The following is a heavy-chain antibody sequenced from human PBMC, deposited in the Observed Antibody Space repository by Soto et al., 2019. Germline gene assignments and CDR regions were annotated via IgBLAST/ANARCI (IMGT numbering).Heavy chain of an antibody. Sequence: EVQLLESGGGLVQPGGSLRLSCAASGFTFSSYAMGWVRQAPGKGLEWVSAISGSGGSTYYADSVKGRFTISRDNSKNTLYLQMNSLRAEDTAVYYCAKDFYDSSGYYWDYWGQGTLVTVSS. J-gene: IGHJ4*02. CDR3: AKDFYDSSGYYWDY. CDR2: ISGSGGST. D-gene: IGHD3-22*01. CDR1: GFTFSSYA. V-gene: IGHV3-23*01.